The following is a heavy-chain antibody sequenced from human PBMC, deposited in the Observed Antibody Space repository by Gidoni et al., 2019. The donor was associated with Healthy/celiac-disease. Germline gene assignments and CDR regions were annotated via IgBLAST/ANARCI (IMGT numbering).Heavy chain of an antibody. V-gene: IGHV3-23*01. Sequence: EVQLLESGGGLVQPGGSLRLSCAASGFTFSSYAMSWVRQAPGKGLEWVSDISGRGCSTYYADSVKGRFTISRDNSKNTLYLQMNSLRAEDTAVYYCGGSGVWGSYRYSWCVGYWGQGTLVTVSS. CDR2: ISGRGCST. CDR1: GFTFSSYA. CDR3: GGSGVWGSYRYSWCVGY. J-gene: IGHJ4*02. D-gene: IGHD3-16*02.